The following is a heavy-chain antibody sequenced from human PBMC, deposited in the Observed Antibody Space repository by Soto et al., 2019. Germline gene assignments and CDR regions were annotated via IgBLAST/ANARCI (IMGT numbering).Heavy chain of an antibody. CDR3: ARDAKYYDILTGSPSSY. J-gene: IGHJ4*02. CDR1: DFTFSIYG. V-gene: IGHV3-33*01. Sequence: PWGSLLLSCAASDFTFSIYGMHWVGQAPGRGLEWVAVIWYDGSNKYYADSMKGRFTISRDNSKNTLYLQMNSLRAEDTAVYYCARDAKYYDILTGSPSSYWGQGTMVTVSS. D-gene: IGHD3-9*01. CDR2: IWYDGSNK.